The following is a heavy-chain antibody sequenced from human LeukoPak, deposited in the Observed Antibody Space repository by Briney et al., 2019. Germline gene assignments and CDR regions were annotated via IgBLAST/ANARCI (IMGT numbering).Heavy chain of an antibody. CDR3: ASFLWFGEAVY. D-gene: IGHD3-10*01. J-gene: IGHJ4*02. CDR1: GYTFTGYY. V-gene: IGHV1-2*02. CDR2: INPNSGGT. Sequence: ASVKVSCKASGYTFTGYYMHWVRQAPGQGLEWMGWINPNSGGTNYAQKFQGRVTITRDTSASTAYMELSSLRSEDTAVYYCASFLWFGEAVYWGQGTLVTVSS.